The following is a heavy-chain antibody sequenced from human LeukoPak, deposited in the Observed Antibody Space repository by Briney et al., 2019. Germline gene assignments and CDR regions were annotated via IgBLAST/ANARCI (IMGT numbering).Heavy chain of an antibody. J-gene: IGHJ4*02. D-gene: IGHD1-26*01. Sequence: SQTLSVTCTVSGGSISSGSYYWSWIRQPAGKGLEWIGRIYTSGSTNYNPSLKSRVTISVDTSKNQFSLKLSSVTAADTAVYYCARDSPTSYFDYWGQGTLVTVSS. V-gene: IGHV4-61*02. CDR2: IYTSGST. CDR1: GGSISSGSYY. CDR3: ARDSPTSYFDY.